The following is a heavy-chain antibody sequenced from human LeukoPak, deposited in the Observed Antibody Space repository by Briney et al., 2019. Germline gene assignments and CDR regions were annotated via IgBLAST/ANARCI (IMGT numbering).Heavy chain of an antibody. V-gene: IGHV3-23*01. CDR1: GFTFSSYA. D-gene: IGHD3-22*01. CDR3: ARNPYYYDSKGTFDY. Sequence: GGSLRLSCAASGFTFSSYAMSWVRQAPGKGLGWVSAISGSGGSTYYADSVKGRFTISRDNSKNTLYLQMNSLRAEDTAVYYCARNPYYYDSKGTFDYWGQGTLVSVSS. J-gene: IGHJ4*02. CDR2: ISGSGGST.